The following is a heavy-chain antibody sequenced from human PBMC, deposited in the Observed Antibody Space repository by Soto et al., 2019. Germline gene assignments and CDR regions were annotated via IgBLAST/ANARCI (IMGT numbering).Heavy chain of an antibody. CDR3: ARFGRYCSSTTCFGFDI. V-gene: IGHV4-39*01. Sequence: QLQLQESGPGLVKPSETLSLTCTVSGGSISSSSYYWGWIRQPPGKGLEWIGSIYYSGSTYYNPSLKSRVTISVDTSKNQFSLKLSSVTAADTAVYYCARFGRYCSSTTCFGFDIWGQGTMVTVSS. CDR2: IYYSGST. D-gene: IGHD2-2*01. CDR1: GGSISSSSYY. J-gene: IGHJ3*02.